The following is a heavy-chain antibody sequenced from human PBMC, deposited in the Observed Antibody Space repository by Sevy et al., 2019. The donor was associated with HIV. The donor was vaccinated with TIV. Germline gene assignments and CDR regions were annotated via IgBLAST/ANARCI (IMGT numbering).Heavy chain of an antibody. V-gene: IGHV3-72*01. J-gene: IGHJ4*02. Sequence: GGSLRLSCVASGFTFSDHYMEWVRQAPGKGLEWVGRTRNKADGYTTEYAASVKGRFTISRDDSKNSLYVQMNSLKTEDTAVYYCATHAAIAAAGRVFDYWGQGTLVTVSS. CDR2: TRNKADGYTT. D-gene: IGHD6-13*01. CDR1: GFTFSDHY. CDR3: ATHAAIAAAGRVFDY.